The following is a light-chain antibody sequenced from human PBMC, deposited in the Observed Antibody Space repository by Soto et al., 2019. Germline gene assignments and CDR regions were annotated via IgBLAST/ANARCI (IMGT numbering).Light chain of an antibody. J-gene: IGKJ1*01. Sequence: EIVLTQSPATLSLSPGERATLSCRASQSVSSNLAWYQQKPGQAPRLLIYGASTRATGVPPRFSGSGSGTEFTLTINGLQPDDFATYYCQHFQSYLWTFGQGTKVDIK. CDR3: QHFQSYLWT. V-gene: IGKV3-15*01. CDR1: QSVSSN. CDR2: GAS.